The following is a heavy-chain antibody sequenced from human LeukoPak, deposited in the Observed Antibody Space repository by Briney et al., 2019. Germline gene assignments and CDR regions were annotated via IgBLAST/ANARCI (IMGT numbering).Heavy chain of an antibody. CDR1: GYTFTSYG. Sequence: GASVKVSCKASGYTFTSYGISWVRQAPGQGLEWMGWISAYNGNTNYAQKLQGRVTMTTDTSTSTAYMELRSLRSDDTAVYYCARDVSDSSGWYGYRYFDYWGQGTLVTVSS. V-gene: IGHV1-18*01. D-gene: IGHD6-19*01. CDR3: ARDVSDSSGWYGYRYFDY. J-gene: IGHJ4*02. CDR2: ISAYNGNT.